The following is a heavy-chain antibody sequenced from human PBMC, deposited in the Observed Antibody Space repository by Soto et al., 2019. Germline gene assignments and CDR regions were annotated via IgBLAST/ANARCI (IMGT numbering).Heavy chain of an antibody. CDR3: ATSRDYCSSISCYEGYYYYMDV. D-gene: IGHD2-2*01. Sequence: GTSVKVSCKASGYTITTSAMHWVRGAPGQRSEWMGWINAGNGNTQHSQNFQGRVTITRDTSASTAYMELSSLRSEDTAVYYCATSRDYCSSISCYEGYYYYMDVWGKGTTVTVSS. CDR1: GYTITTSA. J-gene: IGHJ6*03. CDR2: INAGNGNT. V-gene: IGHV1-3*01.